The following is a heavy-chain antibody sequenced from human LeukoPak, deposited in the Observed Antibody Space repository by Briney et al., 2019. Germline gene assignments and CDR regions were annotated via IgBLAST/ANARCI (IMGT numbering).Heavy chain of an antibody. CDR2: ISGSGGST. D-gene: IGHD3-3*01. CDR3: AKGTYGIFGVVILEYYFDY. J-gene: IGHJ4*02. Sequence: QPGGSLRLSCAASGFTFSSYAMSWVRQAPGKGLEWVSAISGSGGSTYYADSVKGRFTISRDNSKNTLYLQMNSLRAEDTAVYYCAKGTYGIFGVVILEYYFDYWGQGTLVTVSS. CDR1: GFTFSSYA. V-gene: IGHV3-23*01.